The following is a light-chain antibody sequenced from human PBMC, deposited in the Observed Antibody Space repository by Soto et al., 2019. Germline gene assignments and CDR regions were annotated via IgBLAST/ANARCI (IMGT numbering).Light chain of an antibody. CDR1: SXDVGTYNY. CDR2: DVS. Sequence: QSALTQPASVSGSPGQSITISCTGTSXDVGTYNYVSWYQQHPGKAPKLIIYDVSTRPSGLSNRFSGSKSGNTASLTISGLQAEDEADYFCSSYASTSTLVVFGGGTKLTVL. V-gene: IGLV2-14*01. CDR3: SSYASTSTLVV. J-gene: IGLJ2*01.